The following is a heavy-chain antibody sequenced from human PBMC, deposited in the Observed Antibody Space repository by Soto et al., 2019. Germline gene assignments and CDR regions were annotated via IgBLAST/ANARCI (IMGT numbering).Heavy chain of an antibody. CDR2: ITESGGYT. V-gene: IGHV3-23*01. CDR3: AKGTFGNGWSS. D-gene: IGHD3-16*01. J-gene: IGHJ4*02. CDR1: GFTFSNYA. Sequence: EVQLLESGGGLVQPGGSLRLSCAASGFTFSNYAFNWVRQAPGKGLEWVSGITESGGYTDYADSVRGRFTISRDNSKNTLYVQMNSLRAEDTAVYYCAKGTFGNGWSSWGQGTPVAVSS.